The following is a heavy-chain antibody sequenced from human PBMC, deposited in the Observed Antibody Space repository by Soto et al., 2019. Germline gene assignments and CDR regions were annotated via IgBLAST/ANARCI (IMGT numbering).Heavy chain of an antibody. CDR1: GGPFGSSA. J-gene: IGHJ3*01. CDR2: IIPVFDKA. D-gene: IGHD3-16*01. V-gene: IGHV1-69*01. Sequence: QVQLVQSGADVKKPGSSVKVSCKTSGGPFGSSAISWVRQAHAQGLEWMGEIIPVFDKANYAQNFQGRLTITADETTVTVFTQLSSLISEDTAVYFCARLRRDWGDAFDLWGLGTFVTVSS. CDR3: ARLRRDWGDAFDL.